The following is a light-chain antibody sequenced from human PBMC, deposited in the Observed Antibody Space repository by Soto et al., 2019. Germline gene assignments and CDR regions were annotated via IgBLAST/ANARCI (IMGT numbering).Light chain of an antibody. CDR3: RQYGMSPRT. CDR2: GAS. V-gene: IGKV3-20*01. Sequence: EIVLTQSPGTLSLSPGERATLSCRASQSVSSSYFAWYQQKPGQAPKLLIYGASSRATGIPDRFSGSGSGTDFTLIISRLEPEDFAMYYCRQYGMSPRTFGQGTKVEIK. J-gene: IGKJ1*01. CDR1: QSVSSSY.